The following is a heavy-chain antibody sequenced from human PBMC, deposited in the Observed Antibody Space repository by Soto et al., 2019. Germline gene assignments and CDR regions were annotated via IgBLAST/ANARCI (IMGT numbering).Heavy chain of an antibody. CDR2: IIPVFGRP. CDR1: GGTFSSFG. V-gene: IGHV1-69*01. D-gene: IGHD5-12*01. J-gene: IGHJ1*01. CDR3: AREGSGYNF. Sequence: QVQLVQSGAELKKPGSSVKVSCKASGGTFSSFGISWVRQAPGQGLEWMGGIIPVFGRPNYAQRFRGGLTITADESTNTGYMELIDLRSEDTAVYYCAREGSGYNFWGQGTQVTVSS.